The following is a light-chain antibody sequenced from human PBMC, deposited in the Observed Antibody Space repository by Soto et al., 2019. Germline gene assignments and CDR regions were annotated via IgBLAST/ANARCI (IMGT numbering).Light chain of an antibody. CDR1: QSVPSSH. J-gene: IGKJ5*01. Sequence: EILLTQSPDILSLSPGQRATLSCRASQSVPSSHLAWYQQKPGQAPRLLIYDASTRATGTPDRFNGSGSGTDFTLTISRLEPEALAVFYCQQYAESPITFGQGTRLGL. V-gene: IGKV3-20*01. CDR2: DAS. CDR3: QQYAESPIT.